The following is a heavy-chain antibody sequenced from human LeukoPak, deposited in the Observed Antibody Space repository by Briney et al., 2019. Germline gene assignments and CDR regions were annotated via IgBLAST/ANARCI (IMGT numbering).Heavy chain of an antibody. CDR2: IYTSGSN. CDR1: GGSISSYY. J-gene: IGHJ4*02. V-gene: IGHV4-4*07. Sequence: SETLSLTCTASGGSISSYYWSWIRQPAGKGLEWIGRIYTSGSNNYKPSLKRRVTISVDTTKNQFSLKLSSVTATDTAVYYCARDLSYDSSGVWGRGTLVTVCS. CDR3: ARDLSYDSSGV. D-gene: IGHD3-22*01.